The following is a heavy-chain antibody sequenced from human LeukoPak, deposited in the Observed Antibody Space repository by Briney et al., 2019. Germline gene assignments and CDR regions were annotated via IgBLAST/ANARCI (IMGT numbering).Heavy chain of an antibody. D-gene: IGHD6-6*01. CDR3: ARHRPDRYSSSYNLFDH. Sequence: SETLSLTCTVSGGSISTSNHYWGWIRQPPGKGLEWIGSFYYSDSTYYNPSLKSRVTISVDTSKNQFSLKLSSVTAADTAVYYCARHRPDRYSSSYNLFDHWGQGTLATVSS. V-gene: IGHV4-39*01. CDR1: GGSISTSNHY. J-gene: IGHJ5*02. CDR2: FYYSDST.